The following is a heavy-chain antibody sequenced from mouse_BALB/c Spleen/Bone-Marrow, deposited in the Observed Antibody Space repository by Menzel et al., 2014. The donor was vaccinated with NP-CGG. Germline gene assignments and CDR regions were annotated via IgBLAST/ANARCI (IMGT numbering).Heavy chain of an antibody. CDR2: INRNGGDT. J-gene: IGHJ3*01. D-gene: IGHD2-3*01. CDR1: GFTFSNYG. Sequence: EVQVVESGGGLVQPGGSPKLSCAASGFTFSNYGLSWACQNPDRRLEYVANINRNGGDTYYPDSVKGRFTIFRDNARNTLNLQMSSLKSEDTAMYYCSRVVDGHSWFAYWGQGTLVTVSA. V-gene: IGHV5-6-3*01. CDR3: SRVVDGHSWFAY.